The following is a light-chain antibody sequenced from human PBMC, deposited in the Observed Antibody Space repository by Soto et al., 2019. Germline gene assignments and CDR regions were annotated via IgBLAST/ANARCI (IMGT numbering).Light chain of an antibody. CDR3: RQYDSEST. Sequence: DIQMTQSPSTLSGSVGDRVTITCRASQTISSWLVWYQQKPGKAPKLLIYKASTLKSGVPSRFSGSGSGTEFTLTINNLQPDDFAIYYCRQYDSESTFGQGTKVDI. J-gene: IGKJ1*01. CDR1: QTISSW. V-gene: IGKV1-5*03. CDR2: KAS.